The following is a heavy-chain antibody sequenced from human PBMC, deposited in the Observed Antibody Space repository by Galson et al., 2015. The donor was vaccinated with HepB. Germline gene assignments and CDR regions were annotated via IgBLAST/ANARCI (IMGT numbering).Heavy chain of an antibody. CDR3: ARGPPDLIAAARSDY. D-gene: IGHD6-13*01. V-gene: IGHV1-18*04. J-gene: IGHJ4*02. Sequence: SVKVSCKASGYSFNTYGIIWVRQAPGQGLEWMGWISAYNGNTNYAQKPQGRVTMTTDTSTSTGYMELRSLRSDDTAVYYCARGPPDLIAAARSDYWGQGTLVTVSS. CDR1: GYSFNTYG. CDR2: ISAYNGNT.